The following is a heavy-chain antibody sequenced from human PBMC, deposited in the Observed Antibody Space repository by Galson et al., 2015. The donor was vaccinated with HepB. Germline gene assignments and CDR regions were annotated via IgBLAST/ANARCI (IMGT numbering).Heavy chain of an antibody. V-gene: IGHV5-51*01. D-gene: IGHD5-24*01. J-gene: IGHJ4*02. CDR1: GYSFTNFW. CDR2: IHPGDSDP. CDR3: ARQEGDLATIGLDY. Sequence: QSGAEVKKPGESLKISCKGSGYSFTNFWIGWVRQMPGKGLEWMGMIHPGDSDPKYSPSFQGQVTISADKSISTAYLQWSSLKVSDTAMYYCARQEGDLATIGLDYWGQGTLVTVSS.